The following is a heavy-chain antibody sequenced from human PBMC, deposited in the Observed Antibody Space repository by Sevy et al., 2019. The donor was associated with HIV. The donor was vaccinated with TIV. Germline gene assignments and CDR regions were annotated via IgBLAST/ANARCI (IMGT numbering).Heavy chain of an antibody. CDR3: AKGYDLDY. D-gene: IGHD3-16*01. CDR1: GFTFNDSA. V-gene: IGHV3-9*01. J-gene: IGHJ4*02. Sequence: RSLRLSCAASGFTFNDSAMYWLRQAPGKGLQWVSGINWNSGSIGHGDSVKGRFTSSRDNAKNSLYLQMDSLRVEDSAFYYCAKGYDLDYWGQGTLVTVSS. CDR2: INWNSGSI.